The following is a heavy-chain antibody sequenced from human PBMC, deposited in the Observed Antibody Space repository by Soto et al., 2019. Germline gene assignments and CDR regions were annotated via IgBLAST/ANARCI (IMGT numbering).Heavy chain of an antibody. CDR2: ISGSEDRT. J-gene: IGHJ4*02. CDR3: GRTYTGG. V-gene: IGHV3-23*01. CDR1: GFSLRDHA. D-gene: IGHD3-10*01. Sequence: LQSGGGVVQPGESLRLSCAASGFSLRDHALSWVRQAPGGGLEWVSGISGSEDRTNYADFVRGRFIISKDRAKNTLYLDMSCLRVDDTAVYFCGRTYTGGWGQGTLVTVSS.